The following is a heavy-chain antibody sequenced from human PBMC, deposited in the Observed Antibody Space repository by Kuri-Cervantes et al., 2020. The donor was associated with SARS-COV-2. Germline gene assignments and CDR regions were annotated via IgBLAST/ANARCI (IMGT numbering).Heavy chain of an antibody. D-gene: IGHD2-2*01. V-gene: IGHV1-46*01. CDR2: IDPSVGTI. CDR1: GYTLTSIY. J-gene: IGHJ5*02. CDR3: AKDHAAGLEAHGYSASCYSAILDH. Sequence: ASVKVSCKASGYTLTSIYMHWLRQAPGKGLEWMGVIDPSVGTINYAHKFQGRVTMTRETSTSTVYMELSSLTSDDTAVYYCAKDHAAGLEAHGYSASCYSAILDHWGQGTLVTVSS.